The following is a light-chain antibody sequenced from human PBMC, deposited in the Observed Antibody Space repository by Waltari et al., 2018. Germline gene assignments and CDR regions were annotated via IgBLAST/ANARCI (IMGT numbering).Light chain of an antibody. CDR2: DAF. CDR3: QQRSNWIT. V-gene: IGKV3-11*01. Sequence: EIVLTQSPATLSLSPGERATLSCRARQSVSSHLAWYQQKPGQAPRLLIYDAFNRATGIPARFSGSGSGTDFTLTISSLEPEDFAVYYCQQRSNWITFGQGTRLEIK. CDR1: QSVSSH. J-gene: IGKJ5*01.